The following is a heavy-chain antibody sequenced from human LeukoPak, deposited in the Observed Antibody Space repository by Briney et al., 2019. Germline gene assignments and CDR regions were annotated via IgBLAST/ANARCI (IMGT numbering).Heavy chain of an antibody. V-gene: IGHV3-23*01. J-gene: IGHJ4*02. CDR1: GLTFRSYA. D-gene: IGHD4-17*01. CDR3: AKEATHLNGESDY. Sequence: GGSLRLSCAASGLTFRSYAMSWVRQAPGKGLEWVSVISGSGGSTYYADSVKGRFTISRDNSKNTLYLQMNRLRAEDTAVYYCAKEATHLNGESDYWGQGTVVTVSS. CDR2: ISGSGGST.